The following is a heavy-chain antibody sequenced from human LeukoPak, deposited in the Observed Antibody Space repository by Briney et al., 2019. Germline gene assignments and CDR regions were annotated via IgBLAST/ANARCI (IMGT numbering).Heavy chain of an antibody. Sequence: GGSLRLSCAASGFTFSSYWMSWVRQAPGKGLEWVAVISYDGSNKYYADSVKGRFTISRDNSKNTLYLQMNSLRAEDTAVYYCAKDHNYYGSGSYVDYWGQGTLVTVSS. CDR2: ISYDGSNK. J-gene: IGHJ4*02. CDR3: AKDHNYYGSGSYVDY. D-gene: IGHD3-10*01. CDR1: GFTFSSYW. V-gene: IGHV3-30*18.